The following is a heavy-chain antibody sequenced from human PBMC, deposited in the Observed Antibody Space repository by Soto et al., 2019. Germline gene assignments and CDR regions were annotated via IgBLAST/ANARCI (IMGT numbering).Heavy chain of an antibody. CDR3: ARSPRVVTDATGIQDFDY. Sequence: ASVKVSCKASGYTFTNYGISWVRQAPGQGLEWMGWISGYNGDTNYAQKFQGRVTMTTDTSTSSVYLGLGSLRSDDTALYYCARSPRVVTDATGIQDFDYRGQGTPVTVSS. CDR2: ISGYNGDT. CDR1: GYTFTNYG. V-gene: IGHV1-18*01. J-gene: IGHJ4*01. D-gene: IGHD3-16*02.